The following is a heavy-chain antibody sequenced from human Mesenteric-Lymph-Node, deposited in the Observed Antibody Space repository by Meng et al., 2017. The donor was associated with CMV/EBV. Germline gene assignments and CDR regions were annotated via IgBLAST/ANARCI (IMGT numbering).Heavy chain of an antibody. CDR3: AREGSGSWFGAATFDY. Sequence: QVQSEEAGPGLVKPSQTLSLTCTVSGGSISSGDYYWSWIRQPPGKGLEWIGYIYYSGSTYYNPSLKSRVTISVDTSKNQFSLKLSSVTAADTAVYYCAREGSGSWFGAATFDYWGQGTLVTVSS. J-gene: IGHJ4*02. V-gene: IGHV4-30-4*08. CDR1: GGSISSGDYY. CDR2: IYYSGST. D-gene: IGHD3-10*01.